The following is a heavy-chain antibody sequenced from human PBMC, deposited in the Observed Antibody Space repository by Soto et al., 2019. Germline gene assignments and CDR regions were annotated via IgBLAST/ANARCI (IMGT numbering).Heavy chain of an antibody. CDR3: ERTTQQWLVHYYFDC. CDR1: GYTFTGYY. D-gene: IGHD6-19*01. J-gene: IGHJ4*02. CDR2: INPNSGGT. Sequence: ASVKVSCKASGYTFTGYYMHWVRQAPGQGLEWMGWINPNSGGTNYAQKFQGWVTMTRDTSISTAYMELSRLRSDDTAVYYCERTTQQWLVHYYFDCWGQGTLVTVSS. V-gene: IGHV1-2*04.